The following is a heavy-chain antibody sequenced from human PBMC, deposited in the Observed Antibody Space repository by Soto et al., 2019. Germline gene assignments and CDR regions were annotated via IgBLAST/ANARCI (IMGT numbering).Heavy chain of an antibody. D-gene: IGHD2-2*01. V-gene: IGHV3-64*01. J-gene: IGHJ4*02. CDR1: GFTFSSYA. CDR3: SRPLKGYCSSTSCSDGFDY. CDR2: ISSNGGST. Sequence: GGSLRLSCAASGFTFSSYAMHWVRQAPGKGLEYVSAISSNGGSTYYANSVKGRFTISRDNSKNTLYLQMGSLRAEDMAVYYCSRPLKGYCSSTSCSDGFDYWGQGTLVTVSS.